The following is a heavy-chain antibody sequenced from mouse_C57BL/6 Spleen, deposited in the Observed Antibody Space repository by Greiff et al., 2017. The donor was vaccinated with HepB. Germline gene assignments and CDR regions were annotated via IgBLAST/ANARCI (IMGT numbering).Heavy chain of an antibody. D-gene: IGHD2-5*01. V-gene: IGHV3-6*01. Sequence: DVQLVESGPGLVKPSQSLSLTCSVTGYSITSGYYWNWIRQFPGNKLEWMGYISYDGSNNYNPSLKNRISITRDTSKNQFFLKLNSVTTEDTATYYCARGGDSNYDGFAYWGQGTLVTVSA. CDR3: ARGGDSNYDGFAY. J-gene: IGHJ3*01. CDR2: ISYDGSN. CDR1: GYSITSGYY.